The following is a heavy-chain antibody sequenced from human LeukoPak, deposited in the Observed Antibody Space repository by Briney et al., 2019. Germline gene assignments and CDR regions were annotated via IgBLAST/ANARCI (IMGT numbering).Heavy chain of an antibody. D-gene: IGHD6-6*01. V-gene: IGHV3-30*02. CDR1: GFTFSSYG. CDR2: IRYDGSNK. Sequence: PGGSLRLSCAASGFTFSSYGMHWVRQAPGKGLEWVAFIRYDGSNKYYADSVKGRFTISRDNAKNSLYLQMNSLRAEDTAVYYCARQYSSSWDFDYWGQGTLVTVSS. J-gene: IGHJ4*02. CDR3: ARQYSSSWDFDY.